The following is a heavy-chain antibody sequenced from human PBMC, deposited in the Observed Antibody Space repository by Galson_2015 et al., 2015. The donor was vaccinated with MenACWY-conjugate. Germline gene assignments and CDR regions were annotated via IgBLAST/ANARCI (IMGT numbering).Heavy chain of an antibody. CDR2: INSDGSST. V-gene: IGHV3-74*01. CDR3: AARLLHSGGMDV. J-gene: IGHJ6*02. Sequence: SLRLSCAASGFPFSSYWMHWVRQAPGKGLVWVSRINSDGSSTSYADSVKGRFTISRDNAKNTLYLQMNSLRAEDTAVYYCAARLLHSGGMDVWGQGTTVTVSS. D-gene: IGHD3-10*01. CDR1: GFPFSSYW.